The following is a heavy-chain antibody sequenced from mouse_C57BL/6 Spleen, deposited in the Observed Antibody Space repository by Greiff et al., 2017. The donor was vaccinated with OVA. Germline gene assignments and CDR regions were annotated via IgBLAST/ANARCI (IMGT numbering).Heavy chain of an antibody. J-gene: IGHJ4*01. D-gene: IGHD3-2*02. CDR3: TRRGQLRLGYAMDY. CDR1: GYTFTDYE. CDR2: IDPETGGT. V-gene: IGHV1-15*01. Sequence: VKLMESGAELVRPGASVTLSCKASGYTFTDYEMHWVKQTPVHGLEWIGAIDPETGGTAYNQKFKGKAILTADKSSSTAYMELRSLTSEDSAVYYCTRRGQLRLGYAMDYWGQGTSVTVSS.